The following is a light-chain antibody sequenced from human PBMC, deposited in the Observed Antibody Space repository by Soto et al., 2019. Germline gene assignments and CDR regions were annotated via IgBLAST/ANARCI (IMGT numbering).Light chain of an antibody. CDR2: YNN. CDR1: NSNIASNT. CDR3: AAWDDTLKRYV. V-gene: IGLV1-44*01. Sequence: QSVLTQPPSASETHGQTVSISCSGSNSNIASNTVNWYQHLPGTAPKLLIYYNNQRPSGVPDRFSGSKSGTSASLAISGLQSEDESDYYCAAWDDTLKRYVFGTGTKLTVL. J-gene: IGLJ1*01.